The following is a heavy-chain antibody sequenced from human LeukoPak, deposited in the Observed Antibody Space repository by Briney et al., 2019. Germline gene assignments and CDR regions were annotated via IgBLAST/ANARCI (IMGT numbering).Heavy chain of an antibody. V-gene: IGHV4-31*03. J-gene: IGHJ3*01. D-gene: IGHD4-11*01. CDR3: ARDYSNNLHAFDV. Sequence: SQTLSLTCTVSGGSIESGGYYWSWVRQHPGKGLEWIGYISNSGSTYYNPSLKSRINMSVDTSKNQFSLKLTSVTAADTAMYYCARDYSNNLHAFDVWGRGTMVTVSS. CDR1: GGSIESGGYY. CDR2: ISNSGST.